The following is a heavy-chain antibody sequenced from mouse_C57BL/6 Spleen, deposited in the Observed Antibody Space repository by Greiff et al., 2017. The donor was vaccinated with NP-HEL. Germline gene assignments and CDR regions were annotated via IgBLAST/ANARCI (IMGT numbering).Heavy chain of an antibody. J-gene: IGHJ4*01. CDR3: ARDSYAGAMDY. Sequence: EVQRVESGGGLVKPGGSLKLSCAASGFTFSSYAMSWVRQTPEKRLEWVATISDGGSYTYYPDNVKGRFTISRDNAKNNLYLQMSHLKSEDTAMYYCARDSYAGAMDYWGQGTSVTVSS. V-gene: IGHV5-4*01. CDR2: ISDGGSYT. D-gene: IGHD6-5*01. CDR1: GFTFSSYA.